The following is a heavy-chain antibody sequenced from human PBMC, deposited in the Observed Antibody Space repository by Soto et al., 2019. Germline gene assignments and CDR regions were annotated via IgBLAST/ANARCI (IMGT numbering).Heavy chain of an antibody. V-gene: IGHV6-1*01. Sequence: QTLSLTCAISGDSVSSNSAAWNWIRQSPSRGLEWLGRTYYRSKWYNDYAVSVKSRITINPDTSKNQFSLQLNSVAPEDTAVYYCARGGGYIVVVPAASYYGMDVWGQGTTVTVSS. CDR3: ARGGGYIVVVPAASYYGMDV. CDR1: GDSVSSNSAA. CDR2: TYYRSKWYN. J-gene: IGHJ6*02. D-gene: IGHD2-2*01.